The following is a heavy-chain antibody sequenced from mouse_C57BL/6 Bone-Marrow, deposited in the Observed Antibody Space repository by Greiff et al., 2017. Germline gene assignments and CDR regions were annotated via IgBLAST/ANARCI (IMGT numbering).Heavy chain of an antibody. D-gene: IGHD2-5*01. Sequence: EVQLVESGGGLVQPKGSLKLSCAASGFSFNTYAMNWVRQAPGQGLEWVARIRSKSNNYATYYADSVKDRFTISRDDSESMLYLQKNNLKTEDTAMYYCVRQHYSNTYAMDYWGQGTSVTVAS. J-gene: IGHJ4*01. CDR3: VRQHYSNTYAMDY. V-gene: IGHV10-1*01. CDR1: GFSFNTYA. CDR2: IRSKSNNYAT.